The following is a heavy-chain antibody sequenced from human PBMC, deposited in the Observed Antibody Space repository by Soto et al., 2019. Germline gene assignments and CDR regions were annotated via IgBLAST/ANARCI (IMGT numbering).Heavy chain of an antibody. J-gene: IGHJ4*02. CDR1: GGSISSNW. CDR2: IHHTGTT. D-gene: IGHD2-15*01. V-gene: IGHV4-4*02. Sequence: QVRLQESGPGLVKPSETLSLTCSVSGGSISSNWRRWDRQPPGNGVEGIGEIHHTGTTNYNRSLRSRAATSADKVKNQLSLNLTAVTAADTHFNDFARHIARATLRGMDYWGQGTLVTVSS. CDR3: ARHIARATLRGMDY.